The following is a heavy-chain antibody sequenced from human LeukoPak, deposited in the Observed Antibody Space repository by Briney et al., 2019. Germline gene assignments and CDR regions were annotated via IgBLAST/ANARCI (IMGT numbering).Heavy chain of an antibody. D-gene: IGHD3-10*01. Sequence: GGSLRFSCAASGFTLSTSWMTWVRQAPGKGLEWVTNINREGSQIDYVDSVKGRFTISRDSANNALYLQMNSLRAEDTAVYYCARGGLTAGFDYWGQGTLVTVSS. CDR3: ARGGLTAGFDY. V-gene: IGHV3-7*01. J-gene: IGHJ4*02. CDR2: INREGSQI. CDR1: GFTLSTSW.